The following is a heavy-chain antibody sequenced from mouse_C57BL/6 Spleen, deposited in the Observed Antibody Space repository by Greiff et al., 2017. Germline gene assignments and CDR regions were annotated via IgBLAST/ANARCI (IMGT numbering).Heavy chain of an antibody. CDR1: GFSLSTFGMG. D-gene: IGHD1-1*01. Sequence: QVTLKVSGPGILQPSQTLSLTCSFSGFSLSTFGMGVGWIRQPSGKGLEWLAHIWWDDDKYYNPALKSRLTISKDTSKNQVFLKNANVDTADTATYYCARMRVTYYYGSSWGYFDVWGTGTTVTVSS. J-gene: IGHJ1*03. V-gene: IGHV8-8*01. CDR3: ARMRVTYYYGSSWGYFDV. CDR2: IWWDDDK.